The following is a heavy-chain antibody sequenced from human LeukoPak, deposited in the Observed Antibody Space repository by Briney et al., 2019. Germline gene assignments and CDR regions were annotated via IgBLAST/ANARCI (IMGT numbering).Heavy chain of an antibody. J-gene: IGHJ4*02. CDR2: ISGSSTYI. D-gene: IGHD2-8*01. CDR1: GFTLSTCS. CDR3: ARELRAGYCTNGVCHTPFDY. V-gene: IGHV3-21*01. Sequence: GGSLRLSCAASGFTLSTCSMNWVRQAPGKGLEWVSSISGSSTYIYYAGSVKGRFTISRDNAKNSLYLQMNGLRAEDTAVYYCARELRAGYCTNGVCHTPFDYWGQGTLVTVSS.